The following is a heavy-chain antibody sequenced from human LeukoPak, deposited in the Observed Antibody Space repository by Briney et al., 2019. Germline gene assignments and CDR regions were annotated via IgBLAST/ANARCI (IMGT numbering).Heavy chain of an antibody. Sequence: GGSLRLSCAASGFTFSSYAMSWVCQAPGKGLEWVSAISGSGGSTYYADSVKGRFTISRDNSKNTLYLQMNSLRAEDTAVYYCATQYYYGSGSYYVYWYFDLWGRGTLVTVSS. J-gene: IGHJ2*01. CDR3: ATQYYYGSGSYYVYWYFDL. V-gene: IGHV3-23*01. D-gene: IGHD3-10*01. CDR2: ISGSGGST. CDR1: GFTFSSYA.